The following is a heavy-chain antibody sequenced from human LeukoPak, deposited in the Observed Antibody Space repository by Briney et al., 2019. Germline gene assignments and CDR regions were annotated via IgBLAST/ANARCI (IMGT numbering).Heavy chain of an antibody. CDR1: GGSFSGYY. D-gene: IGHD2-2*01. CDR2: INHSGST. CDR3: ARGIVVVPAALILTTTSGMGV. V-gene: IGHV4-34*01. J-gene: IGHJ6*02. Sequence: NPSETLSLTCAVYGGSFSGYYWSWIRQPPGKGLEWIGEINHSGSTNYNPSLKSRVTISVDTSKNQFSLKLSSVTAADTAVYYCARGIVVVPAALILTTTSGMGVWGQGTTVTVSS.